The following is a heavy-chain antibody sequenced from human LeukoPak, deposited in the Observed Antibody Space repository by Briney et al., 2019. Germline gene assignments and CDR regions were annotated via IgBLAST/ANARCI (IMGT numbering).Heavy chain of an antibody. CDR3: ARGVTARGFYYYMDV. J-gene: IGHJ6*03. CDR2: INPNSGGT. Sequence: GASVKVSCKTSGYTFTIYPINWVRQAPGQGLEWVGWINPNSGGTSYAQKFQGRVTMTRDTSISTAYMDLSRLRSDDTAVYYCARGVTARGFYYYMDVWGKGTTVTISS. CDR1: GYTFTIYP. D-gene: IGHD2-21*02. V-gene: IGHV1-2*02.